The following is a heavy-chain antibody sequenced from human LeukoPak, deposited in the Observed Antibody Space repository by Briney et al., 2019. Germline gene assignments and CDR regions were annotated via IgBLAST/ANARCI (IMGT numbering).Heavy chain of an antibody. Sequence: SETLSLTCTVSGGSISSGGYYWSWIRQHPGKGLEWIGYIYYSGSTYYNPSLKSRVTISVDTSKNQFSLKLSSVTAADTAVYYCASGEQLMYDYWGQGTLVTVSS. CDR2: IYYSGST. CDR1: GGSISSGGYY. D-gene: IGHD3-16*01. J-gene: IGHJ4*02. CDR3: ASGEQLMYDY. V-gene: IGHV4-31*03.